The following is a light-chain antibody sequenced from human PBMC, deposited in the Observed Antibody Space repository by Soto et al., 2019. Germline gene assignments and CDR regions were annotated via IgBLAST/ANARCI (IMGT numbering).Light chain of an antibody. CDR3: FSYTSSGTYV. CDR1: SSDVGIYNL. J-gene: IGLJ1*01. CDR2: EVS. Sequence: QSVLTQPASVSGSPGQSITISCTGTSSDVGIYNLVSWFQQHPGKAPKLMIYEVSNRPSGVSNRFSGSKSGNTASLTISGLQAEDETDYYCFSYTSSGTYVFGTGTKVTVL. V-gene: IGLV2-14*02.